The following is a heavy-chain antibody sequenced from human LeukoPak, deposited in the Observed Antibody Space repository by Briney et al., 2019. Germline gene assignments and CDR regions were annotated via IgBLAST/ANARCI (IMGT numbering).Heavy chain of an antibody. J-gene: IGHJ4*02. Sequence: PGGSLRLSCAASGFTFSSYAMSWVRQAPEKGLEWVSAISGSGGSTYYADSVKGRFTISRDNAKNSLYLQMNSLRAEDTAVYYCARSSDYGDYWGQGTLVTVSS. CDR2: ISGSGGST. CDR1: GFTFSSYA. V-gene: IGHV3-23*01. CDR3: ARSSDYGDY. D-gene: IGHD3-10*01.